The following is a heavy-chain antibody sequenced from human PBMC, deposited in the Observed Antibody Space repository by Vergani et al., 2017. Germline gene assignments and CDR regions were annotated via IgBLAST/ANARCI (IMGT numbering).Heavy chain of an antibody. Sequence: QMQLQESGPGLVKASETLSLTCTVSGDSIISRSYYWGWIRQPPGKGLEWIGSIYNSGNGDSSSSLKSRVTISADTSKNQFSLRLTSVTAADTAVYYCARVGSTTTVVTPGGNYYYYGMDVWGQGTTVTVSS. CDR1: GDSIISRSYY. CDR3: ARVGSTTTVVTPGGNYYYYGMDV. D-gene: IGHD4-23*01. V-gene: IGHV4-39*01. CDR2: IYNSGNG. J-gene: IGHJ6*02.